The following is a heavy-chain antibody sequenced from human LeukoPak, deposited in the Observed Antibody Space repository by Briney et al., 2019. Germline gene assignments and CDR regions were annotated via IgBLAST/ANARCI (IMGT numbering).Heavy chain of an antibody. CDR1: GFSLTTIGMR. CDR2: IDWDNDK. V-gene: IGHV2-70*04. D-gene: IGHD6-19*01. Sequence: SGPALVKPTQTLTLTRTFSGFSLTTIGMRVSWIRQPPGKALEWLARIDWDNDKIYSTSLKSRLTISKDTSKNQVVLRMTNMDAVDTATYYCARIPPYSSGWYFFDYWGQGILVTVSS. J-gene: IGHJ4*02. CDR3: ARIPPYSSGWYFFDY.